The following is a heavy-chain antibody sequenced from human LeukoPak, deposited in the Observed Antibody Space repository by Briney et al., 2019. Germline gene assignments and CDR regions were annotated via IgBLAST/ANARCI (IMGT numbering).Heavy chain of an antibody. CDR3: VSPRGFSYGYFDY. J-gene: IGHJ4*02. CDR1: GGSISSSSAY. D-gene: IGHD5-18*01. Sequence: KPSEILSLTCTVSGGSISSSSAYWGWIRQPPGKGLEWIGSIYYSKNTYYNPSLKSRVTISADTSKNQFSLTLGSVSATDTAVYYCVSPRGFSYGYFDYWGQGTLVTVSS. CDR2: IYYSKNT. V-gene: IGHV4-39*01.